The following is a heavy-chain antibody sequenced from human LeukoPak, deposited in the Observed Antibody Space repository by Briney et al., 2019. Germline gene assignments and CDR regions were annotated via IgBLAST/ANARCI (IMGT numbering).Heavy chain of an antibody. CDR2: IYYSGST. V-gene: IGHV4-39*01. CDR1: GGSVSSNSYY. CDR3: ARQFYYDSSGFDY. D-gene: IGHD3-22*01. Sequence: PSETLSLTCAVSGGSVSSNSYYWGWICQPPGKGLELIGNIYYSGSTNYNPSLKSRVTISLDTSKNEFSLKLRSVTAADTAVYYCARQFYYDSSGFDYWGQGTLVTVSS. J-gene: IGHJ4*02.